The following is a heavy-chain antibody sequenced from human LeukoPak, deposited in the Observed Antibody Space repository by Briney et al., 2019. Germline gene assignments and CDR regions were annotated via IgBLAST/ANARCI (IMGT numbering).Heavy chain of an antibody. CDR2: IDPSDSYT. CDR3: ARYTTGDFDY. J-gene: IGHJ4*02. CDR1: GYRFTSYW. V-gene: IGHV5-10-1*01. Sequence: GESPEISFQGSGYRFTSYWISWVRQMPGKGPEWMGRIDPSDSYTNYSPSFQGHVTISADKSISTAYLQWSSLKASDTAMYSCARYTTGDFDYWGQGTLVTVSS. D-gene: IGHD1-1*01.